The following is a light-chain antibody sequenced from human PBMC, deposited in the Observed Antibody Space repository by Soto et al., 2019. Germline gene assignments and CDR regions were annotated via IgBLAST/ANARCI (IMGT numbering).Light chain of an antibody. CDR2: EVS. CDR3: MQSTQLPPT. Sequence: DVVMTQTPLSLSVATGQPASIPLKSSHSLLHITGETFLFWYLQKPGQSPQLLIYEVSTRVSGVPDRFSGSGSGTDFTLEISRVETDDVGIYYCMQSTQLPPTFGQGTRLEIK. V-gene: IGKV2D-29*02. J-gene: IGKJ5*01. CDR1: HSLLHITGETF.